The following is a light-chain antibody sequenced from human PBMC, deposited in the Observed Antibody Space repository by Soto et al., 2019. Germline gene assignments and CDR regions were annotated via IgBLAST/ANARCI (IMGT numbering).Light chain of an antibody. CDR3: CSYADSSTYV. CDR1: SSDVGSYNL. Sequence: ALTQPASVSGSPGQSITISCTGTSSDVGSYNLVSWYQQHPGKAPKLMIYEDSKRPSGVSNRFSGSKSGNTASLTISGLQTEDEADYYCCSYADSSTYVFGTGTKVTVL. V-gene: IGLV2-23*01. CDR2: EDS. J-gene: IGLJ1*01.